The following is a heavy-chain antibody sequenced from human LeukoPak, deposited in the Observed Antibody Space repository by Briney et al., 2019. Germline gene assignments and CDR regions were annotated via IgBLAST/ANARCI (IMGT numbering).Heavy chain of an antibody. V-gene: IGHV4-38-2*02. CDR1: TDAITSHFY. CDR3: ARASFASGSYYFDL. D-gene: IGHD3-10*01. CDR2: VYHSGAE. Sequence: SETLSLTCIVSTDAITSHFYWGWIRQSPGEGGKGLEWIASVYHSGAEYVNPSLKSRVTTSVDTSKSQFYLTLTSVTAADTAVYFCARASFASGSYYFDLWGPGTLITVSS. J-gene: IGHJ4*02.